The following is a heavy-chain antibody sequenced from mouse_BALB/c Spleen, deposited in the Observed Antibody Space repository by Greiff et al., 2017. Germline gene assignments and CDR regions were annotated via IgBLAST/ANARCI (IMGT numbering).Heavy chain of an antibody. CDR2: INPYYGST. J-gene: IGHJ4*01. CDR1: GYSFTDYI. Sequence: LQQTGPELVKPGASVKISCKASGYSFTDYIMLWVKQSHGKSLEWIGNINPYYGSTSYNLKFKGKATLTVDKSSSTAYMQLNSLTSEDSAVYYCARGATANAMDYWGQGTSVTVSS. D-gene: IGHD1-2*01. V-gene: IGHV1-39*01. CDR3: ARGATANAMDY.